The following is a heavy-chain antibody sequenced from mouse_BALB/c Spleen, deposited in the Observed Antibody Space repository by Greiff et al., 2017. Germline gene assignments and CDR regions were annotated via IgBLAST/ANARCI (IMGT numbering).Heavy chain of an antibody. Sequence: VQLKESGAELVKPGASVKLSCTASGFNIKDTYMHWVKQRPEQGLEWIGRIDPANGNTKYDPKFQGKATITADTSSNTAYLQLSSLTSEDTAVYYCAREGYDYDLTGAMDYWGQGTSVTVSS. CDR2: IDPANGNT. CDR3: AREGYDYDLTGAMDY. V-gene: IGHV14-3*02. D-gene: IGHD2-4*01. CDR1: GFNIKDTY. J-gene: IGHJ4*01.